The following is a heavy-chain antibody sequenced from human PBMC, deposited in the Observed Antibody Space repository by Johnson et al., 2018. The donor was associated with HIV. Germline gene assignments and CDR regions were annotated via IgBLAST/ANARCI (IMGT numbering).Heavy chain of an antibody. CDR2: LNWNGGRT. CDR3: VRGGLGYQNFHDRFDV. J-gene: IGHJ3*01. Sequence: VQLVESGGGVVRPGGSLRLSCTVAGFRFDDYGMSWVRQAPGKGLEWISTLNWNGGRTGYVDSLKGPFAISRDNAKNSLYLQMDSLRPEDTALYYCVRGGLGYQNFHDRFDVWGQGTVVTVSS. V-gene: IGHV3-20*04. D-gene: IGHD3-16*02. CDR1: GFRFDDYG.